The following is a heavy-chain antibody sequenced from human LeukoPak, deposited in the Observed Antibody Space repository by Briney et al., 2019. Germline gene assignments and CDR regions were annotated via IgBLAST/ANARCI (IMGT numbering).Heavy chain of an antibody. CDR2: IYYSGST. J-gene: IGHJ5*02. D-gene: IGHD2-15*01. CDR1: GDSISSSSYY. Sequence: SETLSLTCTVSGDSISSSSYYWGWIRQPPGEGLEWIGSIYYSGSTYYNPSLKSRVTISVDTSKYQFSLKLSSVTAADTAVYYCARDTLWFDPWGQGTLVTVSS. CDR3: ARDTLWFDP. V-gene: IGHV4-39*07.